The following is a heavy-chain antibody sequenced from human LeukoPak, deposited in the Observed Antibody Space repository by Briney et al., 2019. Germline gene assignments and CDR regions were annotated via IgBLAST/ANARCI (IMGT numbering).Heavy chain of an antibody. D-gene: IGHD3-10*01. CDR1: GYTFTGYY. V-gene: IGHV1-2*02. Sequence: GASVKVSCKASGYTFTGYYMHWVRQAPGQGLEWMGWINPNSGGTNYAQKFQGRVTMTRDTSISTAYMELSRLRSDDTAVYYCARVPRCTMVRGVIAHPTFDYWGQGTLVTVSS. CDR3: ARVPRCTMVRGVIAHPTFDY. CDR2: INPNSGGT. J-gene: IGHJ4*02.